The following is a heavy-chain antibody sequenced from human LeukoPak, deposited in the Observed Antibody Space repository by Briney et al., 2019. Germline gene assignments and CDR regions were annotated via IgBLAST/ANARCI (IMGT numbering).Heavy chain of an antibody. V-gene: IGHV4-34*01. CDR3: ARSRWIQLWSRSYFDY. Sequence: SETLSLTCAVYGGSFSGYYWSWIRQPPGKGLEWIGEINHSGSTSYNPSLKSRVTISVDTSKNQFSLKLSSVTAADTAVYYCARSRWIQLWSRSYFDYWGQGTLVTVSS. CDR1: GGSFSGYY. CDR2: INHSGST. J-gene: IGHJ4*02. D-gene: IGHD5-18*01.